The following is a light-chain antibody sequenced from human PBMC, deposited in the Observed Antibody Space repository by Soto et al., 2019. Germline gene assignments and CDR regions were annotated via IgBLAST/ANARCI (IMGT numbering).Light chain of an antibody. J-gene: IGKJ1*01. CDR2: GAS. Sequence: EIVLTQSPGSLSLSPWERATLSCRASQSVSSNYLAWYQQESGRAPRLLIYGASSRATGIPDRFSGSGSGTDFTLTISRLEPEDSAVYYCQQYGSAPRTFGQGTKVDIK. V-gene: IGKV3-20*01. CDR1: QSVSSNY. CDR3: QQYGSAPRT.